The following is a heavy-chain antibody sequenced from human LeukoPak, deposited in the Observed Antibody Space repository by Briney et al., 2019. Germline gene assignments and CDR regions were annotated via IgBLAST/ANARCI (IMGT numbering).Heavy chain of an antibody. CDR2: ISSSGSAI. V-gene: IGHV3-11*01. J-gene: IGHJ3*02. D-gene: IGHD2/OR15-2a*01. CDR3: ARTFRSGDAFDI. Sequence: GGSLRLSCAASGFTFSDYYMSWIRQAPGKGLEWVSYISSSGSAIYYADSVKGRFTISRDNSKNTLYLQMNSLRAEDTAVYYCARTFRSGDAFDIWGQGTMVTVSS. CDR1: GFTFSDYY.